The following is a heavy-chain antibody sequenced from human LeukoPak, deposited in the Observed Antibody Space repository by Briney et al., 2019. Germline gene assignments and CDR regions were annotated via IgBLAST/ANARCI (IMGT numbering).Heavy chain of an antibody. J-gene: IGHJ3*02. D-gene: IGHD2-21*01. Sequence: ASVKVSCKASGYTSTSYYMHWVRQAPGQGLEWMGIINPSGGSTSYAQKFQGRVTMTRDTSTSTVYMELSSLRSEDTAVYYCARGSEVVIAISAVAGDAFDIWGQGTMVTVSS. CDR1: GYTSTSYY. CDR2: INPSGGST. V-gene: IGHV1-46*01. CDR3: ARGSEVVIAISAVAGDAFDI.